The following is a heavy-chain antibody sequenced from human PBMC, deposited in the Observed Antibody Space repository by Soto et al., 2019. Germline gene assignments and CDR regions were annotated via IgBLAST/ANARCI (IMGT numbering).Heavy chain of an antibody. D-gene: IGHD3-16*02. Sequence: GGSLRLSCAASGFTVSSNYMSWVRQAPGKGLEWVSVIYSGGSTYYADSVKGRFTISRDNSKNTLYLQMNSLRAEDTAVYYCARGITFGGVIVKSINDAFDIWGQGTMVTVSS. CDR3: ARGITFGGVIVKSINDAFDI. V-gene: IGHV3-66*01. J-gene: IGHJ3*02. CDR2: IYSGGST. CDR1: GFTVSSNY.